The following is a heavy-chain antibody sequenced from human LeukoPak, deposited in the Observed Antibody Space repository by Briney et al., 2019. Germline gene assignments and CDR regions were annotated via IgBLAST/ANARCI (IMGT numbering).Heavy chain of an antibody. CDR3: ARILVFPGDAFDI. Sequence: PSETLSLTCAVYGGSFSGYYWSWIRQPPGKGLEWIGSIYYSGSTYYNPSLKSRVTISVDTSKNQFSLKLSSVTAADTAVYYCARILVFPGDAFDIWGQGTMVTVSS. CDR1: GGSFSGYY. D-gene: IGHD3-10*01. CDR2: IYYSGST. V-gene: IGHV4-34*01. J-gene: IGHJ3*02.